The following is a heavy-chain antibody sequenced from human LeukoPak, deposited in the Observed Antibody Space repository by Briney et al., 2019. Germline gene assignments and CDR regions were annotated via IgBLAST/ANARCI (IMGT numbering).Heavy chain of an antibody. V-gene: IGHV4-4*07. CDR1: GGSISSYY. CDR3: ARDLRLSPYSGGWPLDY. CDR2: IYTSGST. Sequence: SETLSLTCTVSGGSISSYYWSWIRQPAGKGLEWIGRIYTSGSTNYNPSLKSRITISVDTSKNQFSLKLSSVTAADTAVYYCARDLRLSPYSGGWPLDYWGQGTLVTVSS. D-gene: IGHD6-19*01. J-gene: IGHJ4*02.